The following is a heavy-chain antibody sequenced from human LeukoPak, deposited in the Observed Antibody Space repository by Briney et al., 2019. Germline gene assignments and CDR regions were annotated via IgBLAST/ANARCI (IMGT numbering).Heavy chain of an antibody. CDR3: ARAAGVPAARYAFDI. Sequence: ASVKVSCKASGYTFTGCYMHWVRQAPGQGLEWMGWINPNSGGTNYAQKFQGWVTMTRDTSISTAYMELSRLRSDDTAVYYCARAAGVPAARYAFDIWGQGTMVTVSS. CDR2: INPNSGGT. J-gene: IGHJ3*02. CDR1: GYTFTGCY. V-gene: IGHV1-2*04. D-gene: IGHD2-2*01.